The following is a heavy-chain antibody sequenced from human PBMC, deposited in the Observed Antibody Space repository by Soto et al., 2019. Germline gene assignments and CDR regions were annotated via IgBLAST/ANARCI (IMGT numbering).Heavy chain of an antibody. V-gene: IGHV1-69*05. CDR1: GGTFSSYA. Sequence: QVQLVQSGAEVKKPGSSVKVSCKASGGTFSSYAISWVRQAPGQGLEWMGGIIPIFGTADYAQKFQGRVTITPXDXTSXGNMELSSLRSEDTAVYYCASHYDSSGYYYRGLDYWGQGTLVTVSS. CDR2: IIPIFGTA. J-gene: IGHJ4*02. D-gene: IGHD3-22*01. CDR3: ASHYDSSGYYYRGLDY.